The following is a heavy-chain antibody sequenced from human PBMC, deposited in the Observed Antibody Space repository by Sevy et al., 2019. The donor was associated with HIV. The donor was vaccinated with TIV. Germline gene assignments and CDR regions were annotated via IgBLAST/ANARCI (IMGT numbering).Heavy chain of an antibody. V-gene: IGHV3-21*01. D-gene: IGHD2-21*02. J-gene: IGHJ4*02. Sequence: GGSLILSCAASGFTFNIYSMNWVRQAPGKGLEWVSSISGSSSYIFYADSVKGRFTISRDNSKNSLYLQMNSLRAEDTAVYYCARGRGDPRADCFDYWGQGTLVTVSS. CDR1: GFTFNIYS. CDR3: ARGRGDPRADCFDY. CDR2: ISGSSSYI.